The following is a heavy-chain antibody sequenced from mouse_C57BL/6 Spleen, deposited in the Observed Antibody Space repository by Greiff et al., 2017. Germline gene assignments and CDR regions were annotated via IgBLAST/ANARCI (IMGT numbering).Heavy chain of an antibody. CDR1: GYTFTSYW. CDR2: IHPNSGST. CDR3: AIPVHYYVSSYAMDY. Sequence: QVQLQQPGAELVKPGASVKLSCKASGYTFTSYWMHWVKQRPGQGLEWIGMIHPNSGSTNYNEKFKSKATLTVDKYSSTAYMQLSSLTSEDSAVSYCAIPVHYYVSSYAMDYWGQGTSVTVSS. V-gene: IGHV1-64*01. D-gene: IGHD1-1*01. J-gene: IGHJ4*01.